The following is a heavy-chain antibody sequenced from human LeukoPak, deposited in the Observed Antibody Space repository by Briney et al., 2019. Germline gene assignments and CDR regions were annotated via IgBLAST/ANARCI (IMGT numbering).Heavy chain of an antibody. J-gene: IGHJ4*02. CDR1: GFTFSSYA. V-gene: IGHV3-23*01. CDR3: AKSRYYDILTGQTYYFDY. CDR2: ISGSGDNT. D-gene: IGHD3-9*01. Sequence: GGSLRLSCAASGFTFSSYAMNWVRQAPGKGLEWVSGISGSGDNTYYADSVKGRFTISRDNAENSLYLQMNSLTSEDTALYYCAKSRYYDILTGQTYYFDYWGQGTLVTVSS.